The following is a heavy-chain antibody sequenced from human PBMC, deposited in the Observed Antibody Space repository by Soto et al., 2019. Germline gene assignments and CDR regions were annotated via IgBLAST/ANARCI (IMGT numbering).Heavy chain of an antibody. J-gene: IGHJ6*04. Sequence: SETLSLTCAVSGGSISSGGYSWSWIRQPPGKGLEWIGYIYHSGSTYYNPSLKSRVTISVDRSKNQFSLKLSSVTAADTAVYYCARGGGALDSRGYYIPYYYYGMDVWGKGTTVTVYS. CDR1: GGSISSGGYS. CDR2: IYHSGST. CDR3: ARGGGALDSRGYYIPYYYYGMDV. D-gene: IGHD3-22*01. V-gene: IGHV4-30-2*01.